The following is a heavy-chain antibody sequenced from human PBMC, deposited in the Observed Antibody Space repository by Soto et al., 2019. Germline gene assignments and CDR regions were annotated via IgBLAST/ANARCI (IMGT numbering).Heavy chain of an antibody. D-gene: IGHD2-15*01. CDR3: AREGSSGYLQH. Sequence: GASVKVSCKASGYTFTNYGFSWVRQAPGQGLEWMGWISGYNGNTNYAQNLQDRVTMTTDTSTTTAYMELRSLRSDDTAVYYCAREGSSGYLQHWGQGTLVTVAS. CDR1: GYTFTNYG. J-gene: IGHJ1*01. CDR2: ISGYNGNT. V-gene: IGHV1-18*01.